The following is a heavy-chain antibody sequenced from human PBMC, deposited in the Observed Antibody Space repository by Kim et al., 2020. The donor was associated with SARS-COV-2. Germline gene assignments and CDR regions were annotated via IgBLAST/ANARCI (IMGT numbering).Heavy chain of an antibody. Sequence: SQTLSLTCDVYGGSFSGYYWSWIRQPPGKGLEWIGEINHSGSTNYNPSLKSRVTISVDTSNNQFSLKLSSMTAADTAVYYCARGLVGYGDYPRWPPDYWGQGTLVTVSS. D-gene: IGHD4-17*01. V-gene: IGHV4-34*01. CDR3: ARGLVGYGDYPRWPPDY. CDR2: INHSGST. J-gene: IGHJ4*02. CDR1: GGSFSGYY.